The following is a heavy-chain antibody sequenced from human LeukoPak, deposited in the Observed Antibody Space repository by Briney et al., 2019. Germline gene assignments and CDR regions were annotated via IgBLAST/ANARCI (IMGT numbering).Heavy chain of an antibody. D-gene: IGHD2-15*01. Sequence: TSETLSLTCAAYGGSFSGYYWGWIRQPPGRGLEWIGEINHSGATNYNPSLKSRVTVSVDTSKNQFSLKLSSVTAADTAVYYCARVGVGYCSGGSCYSSFSYYYYMDVWGKGTTVTVSS. J-gene: IGHJ6*03. V-gene: IGHV4-34*01. CDR1: GGSFSGYY. CDR2: INHSGAT. CDR3: ARVGVGYCSGGSCYSSFSYYYYMDV.